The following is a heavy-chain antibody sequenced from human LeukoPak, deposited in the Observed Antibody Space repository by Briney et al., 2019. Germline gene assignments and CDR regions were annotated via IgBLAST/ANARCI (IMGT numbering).Heavy chain of an antibody. CDR2: IYYSGST. Sequence: PSETLSLTCTVSGGSISGSSYYWGWIRQPPGKGLEWIGSIYYSGSTYYKPSLKSRVTISVDTSKNQFSLKLSSVTAADTAVYYCARDDYGDYTRRFDPWGQGTLVTVSS. CDR1: GGSISGSSYY. V-gene: IGHV4-39*07. CDR3: ARDDYGDYTRRFDP. J-gene: IGHJ5*02. D-gene: IGHD4-17*01.